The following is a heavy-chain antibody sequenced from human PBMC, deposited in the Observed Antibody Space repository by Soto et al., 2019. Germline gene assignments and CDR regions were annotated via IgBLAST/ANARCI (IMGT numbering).Heavy chain of an antibody. CDR2: FDPEDGET. Sequence: ASVKVSCKVSGYTLTELSMHWVRQAPGKGLEWMGGFDPEDGETIYAQKFQGRVTMTEDRSTDTAYMELSSLRSEDTAVYYCATAAATYYYGSGRKNWFDPWGQGTLVTVSS. D-gene: IGHD3-10*01. CDR3: ATAAATYYYGSGRKNWFDP. CDR1: GYTLTELS. J-gene: IGHJ5*02. V-gene: IGHV1-24*01.